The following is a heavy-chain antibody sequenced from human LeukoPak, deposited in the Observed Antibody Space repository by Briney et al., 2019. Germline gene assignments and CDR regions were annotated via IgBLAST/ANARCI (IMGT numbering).Heavy chain of an antibody. J-gene: IGHJ4*02. D-gene: IGHD3-10*01. V-gene: IGHV4-59*08. Sequence: SETLSLTCTVSGGSISSYYWSWIRQPPGKGLEWIGYIYYSGSTNYNPSLKSRVTISVDTSKNQFSLKLSSVTAADTAVYYCARVIHGFGEYYFDYWGQGTLVTVPS. CDR3: ARVIHGFGEYYFDY. CDR2: IYYSGST. CDR1: GGSISSYY.